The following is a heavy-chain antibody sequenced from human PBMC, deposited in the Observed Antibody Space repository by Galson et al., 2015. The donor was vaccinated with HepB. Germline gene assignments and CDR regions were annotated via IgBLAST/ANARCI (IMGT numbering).Heavy chain of an antibody. CDR1: GFTFSNAW. Sequence: SLRLSCAASGFTFSNAWMNWVRQAPGKGLEWVGRIKSKTDGGTTDYAAPVKGRFTISRDDSKNTLYLQMNSLKTEDTAVYYCTTLDTYYDILTGYLRGDYWGQGTLVTVSS. D-gene: IGHD3-9*01. CDR3: TTLDTYYDILTGYLRGDY. V-gene: IGHV3-15*07. J-gene: IGHJ4*02. CDR2: IKSKTDGGTT.